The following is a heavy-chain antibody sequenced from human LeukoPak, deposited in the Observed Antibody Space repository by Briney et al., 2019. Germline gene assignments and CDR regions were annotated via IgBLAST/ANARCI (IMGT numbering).Heavy chain of an antibody. CDR3: ARAEGRVNWNYASSHRYYYMDV. V-gene: IGHV3-53*01. D-gene: IGHD1-7*01. J-gene: IGHJ6*03. CDR1: GFTVSSNY. Sequence: GGSLRLSCAASGFTVSSNYMSWVRQAPGKGLEWVSVIYSGGSTYYADSVKGRFTISRDNSKNTLYLQMNSLRAEDTAVYYCARAEGRVNWNYASSHRYYYMDVWGKGTTVTVSS. CDR2: IYSGGST.